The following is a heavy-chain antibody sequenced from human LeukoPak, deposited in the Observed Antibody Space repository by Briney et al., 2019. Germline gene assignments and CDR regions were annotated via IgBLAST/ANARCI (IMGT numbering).Heavy chain of an antibody. Sequence: GGSLRLSCAASGFTFSSYSMIWVRQAPGKGLEWVSSISSSSSYIYYADSVKGRFTISRDNAKNSLYLQMNSLRAEDTAVYYCARDYYGSGSSFDYWGQGALVTASS. V-gene: IGHV3-21*01. D-gene: IGHD3-10*01. CDR1: GFTFSSYS. CDR2: ISSSSSYI. J-gene: IGHJ4*02. CDR3: ARDYYGSGSSFDY.